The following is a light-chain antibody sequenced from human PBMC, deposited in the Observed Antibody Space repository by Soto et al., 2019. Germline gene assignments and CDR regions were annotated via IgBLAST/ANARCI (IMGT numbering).Light chain of an antibody. V-gene: IGLV2-14*01. CDR3: SSYTSSSTLYV. CDR1: SSDVGGYHY. Sequence: QSALTQPASVSGSPGQSITISCTGTSSDVGGYHYVSWYQQHPGKAPKLMIYDVSNRPSGVSNRFSGSKSGNTASLTISGVQAEDDADYYCSSYTSSSTLYVFGTGTKVTVL. J-gene: IGLJ1*01. CDR2: DVS.